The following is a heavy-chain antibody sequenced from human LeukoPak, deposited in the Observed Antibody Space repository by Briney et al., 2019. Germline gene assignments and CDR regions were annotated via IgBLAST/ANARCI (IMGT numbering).Heavy chain of an antibody. CDR2: ISGSGGST. D-gene: IGHD4-23*01. CDR1: GFTFSSYA. V-gene: IGHV3-23*01. J-gene: IGHJ5*02. Sequence: GGSLRLSCAASGFTFSSYAMSWVRQAPGKGLEWVSAISGSGGSTYYADSVKGRFTISRDNSKNTPYLQMNSLRAEDTAVYYCAKDRYGGNYGGNWFDPWGQGTLVTVSS. CDR3: AKDRYGGNYGGNWFDP.